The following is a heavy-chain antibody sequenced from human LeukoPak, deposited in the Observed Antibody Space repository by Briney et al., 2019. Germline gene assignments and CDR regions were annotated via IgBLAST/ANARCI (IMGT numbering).Heavy chain of an antibody. Sequence: SVKVSCKASGGTFSSYAISWVRQAPGQGLEWMGGIIPIFGTANYAQKFQGRVTITADESTSTAYMELSSPRSEDTAVYYCARGVVVPAAISYYYYMDVWGKGTTVTVSS. CDR1: GGTFSSYA. CDR3: ARGVVVPAAISYYYYMDV. D-gene: IGHD2-2*02. V-gene: IGHV1-69*01. J-gene: IGHJ6*03. CDR2: IIPIFGTA.